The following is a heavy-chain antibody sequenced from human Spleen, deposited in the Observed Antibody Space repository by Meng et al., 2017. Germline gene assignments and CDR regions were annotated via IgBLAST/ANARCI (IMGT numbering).Heavy chain of an antibody. CDR3: ARDEDISAAGKLFGDY. CDR2: IYYIETT. Sequence: SETLSLTCTVSGASVSSGSYYWSWIRQSPGKGLEWIGYIYYIETTNYNPSLKSRVTISVDTSKNQFSLKLSSVTAADTAVYYCARDEDISAAGKLFGDYWGQGTLVTVSS. D-gene: IGHD6-25*01. CDR1: GASVSSGSYY. J-gene: IGHJ4*02. V-gene: IGHV4-61*01.